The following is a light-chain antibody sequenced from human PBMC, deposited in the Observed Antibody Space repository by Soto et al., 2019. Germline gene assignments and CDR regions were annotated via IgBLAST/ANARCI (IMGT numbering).Light chain of an antibody. V-gene: IGLV2-23*01. Sequence: QSVLTQPASVSGSPGQSITISCTGTSSDVGSYNLVSWDQQHPGKAPKLMIYEGSKRPSGVSNRFSGSKSGNTASLTISGLQAEDEADYYCCSYAGSSTYVVFGGGTKVTVL. J-gene: IGLJ2*01. CDR3: CSYAGSSTYVV. CDR1: SSDVGSYNL. CDR2: EGS.